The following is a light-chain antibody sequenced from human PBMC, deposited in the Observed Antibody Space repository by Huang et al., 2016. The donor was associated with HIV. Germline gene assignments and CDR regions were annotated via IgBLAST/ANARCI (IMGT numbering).Light chain of an antibody. CDR3: QQYGTLYT. J-gene: IGKJ2*01. CDR1: QSVTSSN. Sequence: EIVLTQSPGTLSLSPGERATLACRASQSVTSSNLAWYQQKPGQAPRLLSDGASNRATGIPDRFSGSESGTDFTLTISRLEPEDLAVYYCQQYGTLYTFGQGTKLEIK. CDR2: GAS. V-gene: IGKV3-20*01.